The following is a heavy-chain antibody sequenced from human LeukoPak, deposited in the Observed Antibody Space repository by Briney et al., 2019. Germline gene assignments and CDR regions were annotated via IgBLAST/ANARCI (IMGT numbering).Heavy chain of an antibody. CDR2: ISSSGGTI. Sequence: GGSLRLSCAASGFTFSDSYMSWIRQAPGKGLEWISYISSSGGTIYYADSVKGRFSISRDNAKNSLYLQMNSLRAEDTVVYYCARGYCSGGTCYLFDYWGQGTLVTVSS. J-gene: IGHJ4*02. CDR3: ARGYCSGGTCYLFDY. CDR1: GFTFSDSY. D-gene: IGHD2-15*01. V-gene: IGHV3-11*04.